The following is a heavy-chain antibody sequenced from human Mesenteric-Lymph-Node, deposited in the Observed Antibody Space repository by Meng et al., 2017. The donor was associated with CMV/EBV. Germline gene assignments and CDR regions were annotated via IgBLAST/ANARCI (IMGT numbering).Heavy chain of an antibody. V-gene: IGHV3-11*06. J-gene: IGHJ5*02. CDR1: AYSISSDY. CDR3: ARGRDYGDYGWFDP. CDR2: ISSSSSYI. D-gene: IGHD4-17*01. Sequence: GGSLRLSCTVSAYSISSDYYWGWIRQPPGKGLEWVSSISSSSSYIYYADSVKGRFTISRDNAKNSLYLQMNSLRADDTAVYYCARGRDYGDYGWFDPWGQGTLVTVSS.